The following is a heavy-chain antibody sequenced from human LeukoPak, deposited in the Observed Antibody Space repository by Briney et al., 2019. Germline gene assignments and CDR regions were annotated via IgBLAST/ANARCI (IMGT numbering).Heavy chain of an antibody. CDR1: GFTFSSYS. J-gene: IGHJ4*02. V-gene: IGHV3-21*01. CDR2: ISSSSSYI. CDR3: ARDRTRGDGDLFFDY. D-gene: IGHD1-1*01. Sequence: GGSLRLSCAASGFTFSSYSMNWVRQAPGKGLEWVSSISSSSSYIYYADSVKGRFTISRDNAKNSLYLQMNSLRAEDTTVYYCARDRTRGDGDLFFDYWGQGTLVTVSS.